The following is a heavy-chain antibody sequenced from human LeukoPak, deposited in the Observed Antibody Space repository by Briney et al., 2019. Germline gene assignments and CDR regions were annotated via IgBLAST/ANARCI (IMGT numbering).Heavy chain of an antibody. Sequence: SQTLSLTCAISGDRVSSNSVAWNWIRQSPSRGLEWLGRTYYRSKWFNDSADSVKSRININPDTSRNQFSLQLNSVTPEDTAVYYCARTDCSGGSCPYQFDNWGQGTLVTVSS. J-gene: IGHJ4*02. CDR1: GDRVSSNSVA. V-gene: IGHV6-1*01. CDR3: ARTDCSGGSCPYQFDN. D-gene: IGHD2-15*01. CDR2: TYYRSKWFN.